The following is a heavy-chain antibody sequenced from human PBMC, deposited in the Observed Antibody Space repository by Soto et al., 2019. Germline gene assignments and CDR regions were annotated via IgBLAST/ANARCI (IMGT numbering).Heavy chain of an antibody. V-gene: IGHV3-7*05. CDR1: GFTFSSYW. Sequence: GGSLRLSCAASGFTFSSYWMSWVRQAPGKGLEWVANIKQDGSEKYYVDSVKGRFTISRDNAKNSLYLQMNSLRAEDTAVYYCARLSIAALEYFQHWGQGTLVTVSS. CDR3: ARLSIAALEYFQH. CDR2: IKQDGSEK. D-gene: IGHD6-6*01. J-gene: IGHJ1*01.